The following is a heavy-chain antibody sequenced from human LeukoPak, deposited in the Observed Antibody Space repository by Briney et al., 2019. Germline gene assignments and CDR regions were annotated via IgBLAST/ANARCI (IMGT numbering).Heavy chain of an antibody. Sequence: PSETLSLTCTVSGGSISSSSYYWGWIRQPPGKGLEWIGSIYYSGSTYYNPSLKSRVTISVDTSKNQFSLKLSSVPAADTAVYYCASSGRWFGEFLVSPFDPWGQGTLVTVPS. J-gene: IGHJ5*02. CDR1: GGSISSSSYY. D-gene: IGHD3-10*01. CDR3: ASSGRWFGEFLVSPFDP. CDR2: IYYSGST. V-gene: IGHV4-39*07.